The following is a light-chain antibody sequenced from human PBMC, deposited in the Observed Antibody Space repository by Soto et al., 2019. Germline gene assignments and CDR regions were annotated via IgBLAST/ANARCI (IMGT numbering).Light chain of an antibody. Sequence: QSVLTQPPSVSGAPGQRVTISCTGSSSNIGAGYGVHWYQQLPGTAPKLLIYGNSNRPSGVPDRFSGSKSGTSASLGITGLQAEDEADYYCQSYDISLSVVFGGGTKLTVL. CDR2: GNS. CDR1: SSNIGAGYG. CDR3: QSYDISLSVV. V-gene: IGLV1-40*01. J-gene: IGLJ2*01.